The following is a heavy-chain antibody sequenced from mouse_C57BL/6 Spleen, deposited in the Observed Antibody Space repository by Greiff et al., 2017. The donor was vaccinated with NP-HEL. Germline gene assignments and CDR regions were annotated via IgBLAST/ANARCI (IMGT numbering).Heavy chain of an antibody. D-gene: IGHD1-1*01. V-gene: IGHV1-64*01. CDR1: GYTFTGYW. Sequence: QVQLQQPGAGLVKPGASVKLSCTASGYTFTGYWMHWVRQTPGQGLEWIGLIHPNSGSTYYTEKFKSQSTLTVDKSTSTAYMQLSSLTSEDSAVYYCASGYYGYYAMDYWGQGTSVTVSS. CDR3: ASGYYGYYAMDY. J-gene: IGHJ4*01. CDR2: IHPNSGST.